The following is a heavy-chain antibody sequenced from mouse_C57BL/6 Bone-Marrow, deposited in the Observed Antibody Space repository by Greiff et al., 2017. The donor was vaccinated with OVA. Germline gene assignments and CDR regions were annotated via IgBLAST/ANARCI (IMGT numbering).Heavy chain of an antibody. D-gene: IGHD1-2*01. Sequence: VKVVESGAELARPGASVKLSCKASGYTFTSYGISWVKQRTGQGLEWIGEIYPRSGNTYYNEKFKGKATLTADKSSSTAYMELRSLTSEDAAVYFCARRRPWFAYWGQGTLVTVSA. CDR3: ARRRPWFAY. CDR2: IYPRSGNT. J-gene: IGHJ3*01. V-gene: IGHV1-81*01. CDR1: GYTFTSYG.